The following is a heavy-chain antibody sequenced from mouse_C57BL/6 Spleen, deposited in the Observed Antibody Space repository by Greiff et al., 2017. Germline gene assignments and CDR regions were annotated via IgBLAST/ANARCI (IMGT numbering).Heavy chain of an antibody. J-gene: IGHJ2*01. Sequence: VQLQQSGAELMKPGASVKLSCKATGYTFTGYWIEWVKQRPGHGLEWIGEILTGSGSTNYNEKFKGKATFTADTSSNTAYMQLSSLITEDSAIYDCARAVGDYGSSNDYWGQGTTLTVSS. CDR3: ARAVGDYGSSNDY. V-gene: IGHV1-9*01. D-gene: IGHD1-1*01. CDR2: ILTGSGST. CDR1: GYTFTGYW.